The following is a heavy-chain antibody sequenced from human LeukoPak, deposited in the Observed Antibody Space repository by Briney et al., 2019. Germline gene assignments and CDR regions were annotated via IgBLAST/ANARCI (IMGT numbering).Heavy chain of an antibody. CDR2: INPNSGGT. CDR1: GYTFTGYY. Sequence: GASVKVSRKASGYTFTGYYMHWVRQAPGQGLEWMGRINPNSGGTNYAQKFQGRVTMTRDTSISTAYMELSRLRSDDTAVYYCARVLYGDYRMFDYWGQGTLVTVSS. D-gene: IGHD4-17*01. V-gene: IGHV1-2*06. J-gene: IGHJ4*02. CDR3: ARVLYGDYRMFDY.